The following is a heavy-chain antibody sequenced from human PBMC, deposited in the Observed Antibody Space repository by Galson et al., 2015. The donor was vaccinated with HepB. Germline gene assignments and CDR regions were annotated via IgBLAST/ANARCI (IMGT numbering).Heavy chain of an antibody. J-gene: IGHJ5*02. D-gene: IGHD6-13*01. Sequence: SVKVSCKASGGTFSSYAISWVRQAPGQGLEWMGGIIPIFGTANYAQKFQGRVTITADKSTSTAYMELSSLRSEDTAVYYCARSQQLVLPWFDPWGQGTLVTVSS. V-gene: IGHV1-69*06. CDR1: GGTFSSYA. CDR2: IIPIFGTA. CDR3: ARSQQLVLPWFDP.